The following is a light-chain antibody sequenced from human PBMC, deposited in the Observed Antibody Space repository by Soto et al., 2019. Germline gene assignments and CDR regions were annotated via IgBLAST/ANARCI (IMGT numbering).Light chain of an antibody. CDR1: QVVSAS. V-gene: IGKV1D-12*01. Sequence: DIQMTQSPSSVSASVGDRVTITCRARQVVSASLAWDQQKAGRARKLPIYAAATLRTGVPSRLSGPYSGTEFTLTVTSLQPGEAATSYCQHNDTDPDSFGKGTKLEIK. J-gene: IGKJ2*03. CDR2: AAA. CDR3: QHNDTDPDS.